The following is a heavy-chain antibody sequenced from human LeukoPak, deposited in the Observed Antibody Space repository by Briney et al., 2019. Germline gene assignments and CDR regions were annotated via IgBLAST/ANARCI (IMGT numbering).Heavy chain of an antibody. J-gene: IGHJ4*02. CDR1: GFTFSSYA. CDR2: ISSSSSYI. CDR3: AKGLSYYGSGCPDY. Sequence: GGSLRLSCAASGFTFSSYAMSWVRQAPGKGLEWVSSISSSSSYIYYADSVEGRFTISRDNAKNSLSLQMNSLRAEDTAVYYCAKGLSYYGSGCPDYWGQGTLVTVSS. D-gene: IGHD3-10*01. V-gene: IGHV3-21*01.